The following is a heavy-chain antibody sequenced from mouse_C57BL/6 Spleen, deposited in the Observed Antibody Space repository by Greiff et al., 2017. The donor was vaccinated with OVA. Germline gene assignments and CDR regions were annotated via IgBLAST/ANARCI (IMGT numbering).Heavy chain of an antibody. CDR2: IYPGDGDT. CDR3: ARHYYGSSYGDFDV. Sequence: QVQLQQSGPELVKPGASVKISCKASGYAFSSSWMNWVKQRPGKGLEWIGRIYPGDGDTNYNGKFKGKATLTADKSSSTAYMQLSSLTSEDSAVYFCARHYYGSSYGDFDVWGTGTTVTVAS. V-gene: IGHV1-82*01. D-gene: IGHD1-1*01. CDR1: GYAFSSSW. J-gene: IGHJ1*03.